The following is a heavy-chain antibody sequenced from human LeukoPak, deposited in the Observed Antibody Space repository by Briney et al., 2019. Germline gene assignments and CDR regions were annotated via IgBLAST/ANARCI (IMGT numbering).Heavy chain of an antibody. J-gene: IGHJ3*02. CDR1: GFTFSSYS. D-gene: IGHD3-9*01. CDR2: ISSSSSYI. CDR3: ARDNYDILTGYYTGHDAFDI. V-gene: IGHV3-21*01. Sequence: GGSLRLSCAASGFTFSSYSMNWVRQAPGKGLEWVSSISSSSSYIYYADSVKGRFTISRDNAKNSLYLQMNSLRAEDTAVYYCARDNYDILTGYYTGHDAFDIWGQGTMVTVSS.